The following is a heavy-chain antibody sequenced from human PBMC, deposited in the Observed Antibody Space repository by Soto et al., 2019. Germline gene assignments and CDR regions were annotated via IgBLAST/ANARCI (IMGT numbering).Heavy chain of an antibody. Sequence: GGSLRLSCAASGFTFSDYGMHWVRQAPGKGLEWVAVIWYDGSEKYYADSVKGRFTISRDNSKNTLYLQMSSLRVEDTAVYYSVKGYSSSWYVWFDHWGQGTLVTVSS. CDR3: VKGYSSSWYVWFDH. D-gene: IGHD6-13*01. CDR1: GFTFSDYG. J-gene: IGHJ5*02. CDR2: IWYDGSEK. V-gene: IGHV3-33*03.